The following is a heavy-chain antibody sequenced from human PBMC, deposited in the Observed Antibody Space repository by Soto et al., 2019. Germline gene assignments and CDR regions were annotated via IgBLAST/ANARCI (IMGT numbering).Heavy chain of an antibody. D-gene: IGHD2-15*01. CDR2: IYYSGST. J-gene: IGHJ4*02. CDR3: ARHPLYFTGDSCYSSNTAY. V-gene: IGHV4-59*08. Sequence: PSETLSLTCTVSCGSIRSYYWSWIRQPPGKGLEWIGYIYYSGSTYYNPSLKSRVTISVDTSKNQFSLRLSSVTAADTAVYYCARHPLYFTGDSCYSSNTAYWGQGTLVPGSS. CDR1: CGSIRSYY.